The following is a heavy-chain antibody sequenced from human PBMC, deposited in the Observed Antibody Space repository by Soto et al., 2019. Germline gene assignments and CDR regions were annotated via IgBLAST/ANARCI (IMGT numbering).Heavy chain of an antibody. J-gene: IGHJ4*02. V-gene: IGHV1-2*02. CDR2: INANSGGT. CDR3: ARLQIEVAGTN. Sequence: VASVKVSCKASGYTFSDYYMLWVRQAPGQGLEWMGWINANSGGTTYAQKFQGRVTMTRDTSISTAYMELSRLSSDDTAIYYCARLQIEVAGTNWGQGTLVTVSS. CDR1: GYTFSDYY. D-gene: IGHD6-19*01.